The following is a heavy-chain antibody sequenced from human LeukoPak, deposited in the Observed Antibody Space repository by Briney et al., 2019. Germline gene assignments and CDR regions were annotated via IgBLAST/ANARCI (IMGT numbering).Heavy chain of an antibody. CDR3: ARMPLPAGTIEDY. J-gene: IGHJ4*02. Sequence: SVRVSCKASGGTFSSYAISWVRQAPGQGLEWMGRIIPIFGTANYAQKFQGRVTITTDESTSTAYMELSSLRSEDTAVYYCARMPLPAGTIEDYWGQGTLVTVSS. CDR2: IIPIFGTA. V-gene: IGHV1-69*05. D-gene: IGHD6-13*01. CDR1: GGTFSSYA.